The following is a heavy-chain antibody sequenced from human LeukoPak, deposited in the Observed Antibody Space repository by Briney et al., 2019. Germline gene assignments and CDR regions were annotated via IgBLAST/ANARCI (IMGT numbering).Heavy chain of an antibody. J-gene: IGHJ4*02. V-gene: IGHV1-8*03. CDR3: ARQDRLDFDY. CDR2: MNPNIGNT. Sequence: GASVKVSCKTSGYTSTSYDINWVRQATGQGLEWVGWMNPNIGNTGYAQKFQGRVTITRNTSIGTAYMELSGLRSEDTAVYYCARQDRLDFDYWGQGTLVTVSS. CDR1: GYTSTSYD.